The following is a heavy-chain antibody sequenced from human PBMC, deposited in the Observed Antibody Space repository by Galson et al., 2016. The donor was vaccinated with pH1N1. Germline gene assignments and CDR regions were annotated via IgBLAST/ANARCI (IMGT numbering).Heavy chain of an antibody. CDR1: GGTFSSYA. J-gene: IGHJ6*02. CDR2: IIPLFRTT. CDR3: ARAPDRGEGALSYYYGLDV. D-gene: IGHD3-10*01. Sequence: SVKVSCKASGGTFSSYAIGWVRQAPGQGLEWMGGIIPLFRTTNYAQKFQGRVTITADESTSTAYLELSSLSSEDTAVYYCARAPDRGEGALSYYYGLDVWGQGTTVIVSS. V-gene: IGHV1-69*13.